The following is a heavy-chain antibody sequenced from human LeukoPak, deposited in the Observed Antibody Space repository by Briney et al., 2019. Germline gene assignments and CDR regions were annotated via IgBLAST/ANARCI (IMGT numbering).Heavy chain of an antibody. V-gene: IGHV4-34*01. D-gene: IGHD2-21*02. Sequence: KPSETLSLTCAVYGGSFSDYYWSWIRQPPGKGLEWIGEIYHSGSTNYNPSLKSRVTISLDTSKNQFSLRLSSATAADTAVYYCARVRYCGGDCSWGQGTLVTVSS. CDR3: ARVRYCGGDCS. CDR2: IYHSGST. CDR1: GGSFSDYY. J-gene: IGHJ5*02.